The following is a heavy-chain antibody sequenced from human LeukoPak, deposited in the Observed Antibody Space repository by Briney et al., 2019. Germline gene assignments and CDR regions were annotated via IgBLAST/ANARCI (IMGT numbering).Heavy chain of an antibody. CDR1: GFTFSSYW. Sequence: GGSLRLSCAASGFTFSSYWKSWVRQAPGKGLEWVANIKQDGSEKYYVDSVKGRFTISRDNAKNSLYLQMNSLRAEDTAVYYCARSFLWFGELSYAFDIWGQGTLVTVSS. V-gene: IGHV3-7*01. D-gene: IGHD3-10*01. J-gene: IGHJ1*01. CDR3: ARSFLWFGELSYAFDI. CDR2: IKQDGSEK.